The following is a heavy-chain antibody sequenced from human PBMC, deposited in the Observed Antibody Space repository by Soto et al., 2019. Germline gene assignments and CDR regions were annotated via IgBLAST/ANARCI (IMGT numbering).Heavy chain of an antibody. Sequence: QVQLVQSGAEVKKPGASVKVSCKASGYTFTSYAMHWVRQAPGQRLEWMGWINAGNGNTKYSQKFQGRVTITRDTSASTAYMELSSLRSEDTAVYYCARAPPYDCWSGYYGPWGQGTLVTVSS. J-gene: IGHJ5*02. CDR2: INAGNGNT. CDR1: GYTFTSYA. D-gene: IGHD3-3*01. CDR3: ARAPPYDCWSGYYGP. V-gene: IGHV1-3*01.